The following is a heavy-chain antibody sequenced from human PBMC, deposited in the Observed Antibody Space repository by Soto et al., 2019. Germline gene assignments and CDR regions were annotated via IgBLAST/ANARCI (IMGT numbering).Heavy chain of an antibody. CDR2: ISYDGSNK. CDR3: AKGSSTWYYPFLDY. CDR1: GFTFSTYG. D-gene: IGHD6-13*01. J-gene: IGHJ4*02. Sequence: QVQLVESGGGVVQPGRSLRLSCAASGFTFSTYGIHWVRQAPGKGLEWVAIISYDGSNKYYADSVKGRFTISRDNSKNPVYLQMDTLGAEDTAVYYCAKGSSTWYYPFLDYWGQGTLVTVSS. V-gene: IGHV3-30*18.